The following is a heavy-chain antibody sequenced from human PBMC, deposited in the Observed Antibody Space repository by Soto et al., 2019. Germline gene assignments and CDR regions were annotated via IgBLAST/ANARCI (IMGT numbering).Heavy chain of an antibody. V-gene: IGHV4-38-2*02. CDR1: GYSISSGYY. J-gene: IGHJ6*02. CDR3: ARDFGDTAMGAYYYYYGMDV. CDR2: IYHSGST. D-gene: IGHD5-18*01. Sequence: SETLSLTCAVSGYSISSGYYWGWIRQPPGKGLEWIGSIYHSGSTYYNPSLKSRVTMSVDTSKNQFSLKLSSVTAADTAVYYCARDFGDTAMGAYYYYYGMDVWGQGTTVTVSS.